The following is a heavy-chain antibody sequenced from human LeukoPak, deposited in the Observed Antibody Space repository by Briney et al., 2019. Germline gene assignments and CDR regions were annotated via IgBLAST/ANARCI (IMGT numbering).Heavy chain of an antibody. V-gene: IGHV4-34*01. D-gene: IGHD6-19*01. J-gene: IGHJ4*02. CDR3: ARGQEAVAGTFDY. CDR1: GGSSSGYY. Sequence: KPSETLSLTCAVYGGSSSGYYWSWIRQPPGKGLEWIGEINHSGSTNYNPSLKSRVTISVDTSKNQFSLKLSSVTAADTAVYYCARGQEAVAGTFDYWGQGTLVTVSS. CDR2: INHSGST.